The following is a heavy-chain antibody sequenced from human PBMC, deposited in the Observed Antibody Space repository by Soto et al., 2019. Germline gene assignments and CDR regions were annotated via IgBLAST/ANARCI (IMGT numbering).Heavy chain of an antibody. CDR1: GFSLSSIGVS. Sequence: KESGPTLVKPRQTLTLTCTFSGFSLSSIGVSVGWVRQPPGRALEWLALIYWDDDKHYSPSLKSRLTITKDTSKNQVVLTMTNMDPVDTATYYCAHRTGYCALFDYWGQGTLVTVSS. J-gene: IGHJ4*02. V-gene: IGHV2-5*02. CDR2: IYWDDDK. CDR3: AHRTGYCALFDY. D-gene: IGHD1-26*01.